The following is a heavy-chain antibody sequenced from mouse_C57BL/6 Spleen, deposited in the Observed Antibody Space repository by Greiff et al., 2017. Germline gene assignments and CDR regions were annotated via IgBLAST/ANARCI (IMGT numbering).Heavy chain of an antibody. CDR3: ARMNDYDGFAY. CDR1: GYTFTSYW. Sequence: VQLQQPGAELVKPGASVKMSCKASGYTFTSYWITWVKQRPGQGLEWIGDIYPGSGSTNYNEKFKSKATLTVDTSSSTAYMQLISLTSEDSSVYYCARMNDYDGFAYWGQGNLVTVSA. D-gene: IGHD2-4*01. V-gene: IGHV1-55*01. CDR2: IYPGSGST. J-gene: IGHJ3*01.